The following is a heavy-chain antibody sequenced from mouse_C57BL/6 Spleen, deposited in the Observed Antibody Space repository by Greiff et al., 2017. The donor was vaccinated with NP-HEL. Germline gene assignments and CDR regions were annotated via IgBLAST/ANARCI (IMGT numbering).Heavy chain of an antibody. CDR1: GFTFSDYY. CDR3: AREAFYGSSYGYFDV. J-gene: IGHJ1*03. V-gene: IGHV5-16*01. Sequence: EVKLMESEGGLVQPGSSMKLSCTASGFTFSDYYMAWVRQVPEKGLEWVANINYDGSSTYYLDSLKSRFIISRDNAKNILYLQMSSLKSEDTATYYCAREAFYGSSYGYFDVWGTGTTVTVSS. D-gene: IGHD1-1*01. CDR2: INYDGSST.